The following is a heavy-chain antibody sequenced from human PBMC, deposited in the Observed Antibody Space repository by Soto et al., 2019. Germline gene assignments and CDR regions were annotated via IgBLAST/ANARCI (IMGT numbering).Heavy chain of an antibody. CDR1: GFTFSSYA. CDR2: ISGSGGST. V-gene: IGHV3-23*01. Sequence: GGSRRLSCAAPGFTFSSYAMSWVRQAPGKGLEWVSAISGSGGSTYYADSVKGRFTISRDNSKNTLYLQMNSLRAEDTAVYYCAKDGKEGSDVFDYWGQGTLVTVSS. CDR3: AKDGKEGSDVFDY. D-gene: IGHD1-1*01. J-gene: IGHJ4*02.